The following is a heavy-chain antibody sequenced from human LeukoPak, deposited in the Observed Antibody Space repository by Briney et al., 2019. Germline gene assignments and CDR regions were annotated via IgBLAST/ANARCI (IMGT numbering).Heavy chain of an antibody. CDR2: ISRDGGST. Sequence: GGSLRLSCTASGFIFSTYPMHWVRQAPGKGLQYVSGISRDGGSTYYADSVKGRFTISRDNSKNTLYVQMSSLRAEDTAVYYCARDFGWLSGFDNWGQGTLVTVSS. J-gene: IGHJ4*02. V-gene: IGHV3-64*05. CDR3: ARDFGWLSGFDN. CDR1: GFIFSTYP. D-gene: IGHD3-9*01.